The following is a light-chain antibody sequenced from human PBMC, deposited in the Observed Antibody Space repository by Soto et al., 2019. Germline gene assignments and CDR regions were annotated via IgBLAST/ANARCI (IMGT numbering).Light chain of an antibody. J-gene: IGKJ1*01. CDR2: DAS. CDR1: QSVSSK. CDR3: QQFNNWPRT. V-gene: IGKV3-15*01. Sequence: EIATTQSPATLSVSPGERATLSCRASQSVSSKLAWYQQKPGQAPRLLIYDASTRATGIPARLSGSGSGTEFTLTISSLQSEDFAVYYCQQFNNWPRTFGQGTKVDIK.